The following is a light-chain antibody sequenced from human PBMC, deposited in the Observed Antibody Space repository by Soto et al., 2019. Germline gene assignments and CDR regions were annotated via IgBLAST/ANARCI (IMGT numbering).Light chain of an antibody. CDR3: SSYAGTYIV. J-gene: IGLJ1*01. CDR2: YVS. Sequence: QSVLPQPPSASGSPGQSVTISCTGTSSDVGGYNYVSWYQQHPGKAPKLMIYYVSQRPSGVPDRFSVSKSGNTASLTVSWLQAEDEADYYCSSYAGTYIVFGTGTKVTVL. CDR1: SSDVGGYNY. V-gene: IGLV2-8*01.